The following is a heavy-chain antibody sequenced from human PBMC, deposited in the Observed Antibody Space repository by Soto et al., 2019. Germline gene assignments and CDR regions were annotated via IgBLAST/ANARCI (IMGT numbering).Heavy chain of an antibody. J-gene: IGHJ4*02. CDR2: IYSTGTT. Sequence: EVQLVESGGGLIQPGGSLKLSCAASGFTVGNNYMSWVRQAPGKGLEWVSLIYSTGTTKYADSVKGRFTVSRDNAKNTPYLQMNSLRAEDTAVYYFAKDGKGSGSHYNSFGYWGQGTLVTVSS. CDR1: GFTVGNNY. D-gene: IGHD3-10*01. CDR3: AKDGKGSGSHYNSFGY. V-gene: IGHV3-53*01.